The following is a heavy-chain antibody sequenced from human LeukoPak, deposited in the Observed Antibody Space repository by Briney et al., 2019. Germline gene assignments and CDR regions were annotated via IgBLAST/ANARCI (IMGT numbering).Heavy chain of an antibody. V-gene: IGHV7-4-1*02. J-gene: IGHJ4*02. CDR2: INTNTGNP. Sequence: ASVKVSCKASGYTFTSYAMNWVRQAPGQGPEWMGWINTNTGNPTYAQGFTGRFVFSLDTSVSTAYLQISSLKAEDTAVYYCARDGSWSGYYLSFDYWGQGTLVTVSS. CDR1: GYTFTSYA. CDR3: ARDGSWSGYYLSFDY. D-gene: IGHD3-3*01.